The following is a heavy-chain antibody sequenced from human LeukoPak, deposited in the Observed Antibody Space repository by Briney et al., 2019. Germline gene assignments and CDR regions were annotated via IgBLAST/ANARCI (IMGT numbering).Heavy chain of an antibody. CDR1: GFTFSSYW. CDR3: ARAWYRGAYCGGDCYSFWFDP. Sequence: PGGSLRLSCAASGFTFSSYWMSWVRQAPGKGLEWVANIKQDGSEKYYVDSVKGRFTISRDNAKNSLYLLMNSLRAEDTAVYYCARAWYRGAYCGGDCYSFWFDPWGQGTLVTVSS. J-gene: IGHJ5*02. D-gene: IGHD2-21*02. V-gene: IGHV3-7*04. CDR2: IKQDGSEK.